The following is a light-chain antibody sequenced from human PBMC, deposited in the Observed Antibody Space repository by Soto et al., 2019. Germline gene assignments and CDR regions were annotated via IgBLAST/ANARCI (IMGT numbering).Light chain of an antibody. CDR3: QQYGSSRWT. J-gene: IGKJ1*01. CDR2: AAS. Sequence: EMVLTQSPDTLSLFPGERATLSRRASQSVSSTYLAWYQQKPGQAPRPLISAASSRATGTPDRFSGSGSGTDLTLTISRLEPEDFAVYYCQQYGSSRWTFGQGTKVEIK. V-gene: IGKV3-20*01. CDR1: QSVSSTY.